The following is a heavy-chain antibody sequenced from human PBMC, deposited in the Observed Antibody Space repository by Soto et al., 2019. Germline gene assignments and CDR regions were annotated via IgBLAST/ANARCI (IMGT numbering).Heavy chain of an antibody. D-gene: IGHD6-19*01. CDR3: ARQHPLDSSAWYN. J-gene: IGHJ4*02. CDR1: GYSFTDYW. V-gene: IGHV5-51*01. CDR2: IYAGDSDT. Sequence: GESLKISCKGSGYSFTDYWIGWVRQMPGKGLEWMGAIYAGDSDTGYSPSFEGQVTMSVDKSISTDYLHWSSLKASDTAMYYWARQHPLDSSAWYNWGQGTLVTVSS.